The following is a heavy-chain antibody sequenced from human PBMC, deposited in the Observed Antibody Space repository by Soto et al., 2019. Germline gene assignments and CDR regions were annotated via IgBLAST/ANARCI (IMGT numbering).Heavy chain of an antibody. Sequence: EVQLLESGGGLVQPGGSLRLSCAASGFSFSSYAMTWVRQAPGKGLEWVSAISNSGGRTYYADSVKARFTITRDDSRNTLYLQMSSLRADDTAVYYCAKDLHWGYCTTTSCYAALDYWGQGTLVTVSS. CDR1: GFSFSSYA. V-gene: IGHV3-23*01. J-gene: IGHJ4*02. CDR2: ISNSGGRT. D-gene: IGHD2-2*01. CDR3: AKDLHWGYCTTTSCYAALDY.